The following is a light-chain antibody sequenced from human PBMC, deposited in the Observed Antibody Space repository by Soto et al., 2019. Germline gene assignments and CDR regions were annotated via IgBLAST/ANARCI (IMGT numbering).Light chain of an antibody. V-gene: IGKV1-5*01. CDR1: QSISSW. J-gene: IGKJ1*01. Sequence: DIQMTQSPSALSASVGDRVTITCRASQSISSWLAWYQQKPGKAPRLLIYDGSHLERGVPSRFSGSGSGTEFTLTINDLQPDDLATYYCQQYNNFWTFGPGTKVDIK. CDR3: QQYNNFWT. CDR2: DGS.